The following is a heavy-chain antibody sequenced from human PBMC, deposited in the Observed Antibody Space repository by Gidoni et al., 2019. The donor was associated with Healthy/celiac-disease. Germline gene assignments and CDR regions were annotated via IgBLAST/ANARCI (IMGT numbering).Heavy chain of an antibody. CDR2: ISSSSSYT. V-gene: IGHV3-11*05. Sequence: QVQLVESGGGLVKPGGSLRLSCAASGFTFSDYYLSWIRQAPGKGLEWVSYISSSSSYTNYADSVKGRFTISRDNAKNSLYLQMNSLRAEDTAVYYCASLGSSLPPPPGSGRDAFDIWGQGTMVTVSS. CDR3: ASLGSSLPPPPGSGRDAFDI. D-gene: IGHD3-10*01. CDR1: GFTFSDYY. J-gene: IGHJ3*02.